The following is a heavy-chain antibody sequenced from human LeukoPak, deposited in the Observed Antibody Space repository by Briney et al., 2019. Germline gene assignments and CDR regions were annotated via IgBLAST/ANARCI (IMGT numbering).Heavy chain of an antibody. D-gene: IGHD3-22*01. V-gene: IGHV3-21*01. CDR2: ISSSSSYI. CDR1: GFTFSSYG. Sequence: GGTLRLSCAASGFTFSSYGMSWVRQAPGHGLEWVSSISSSSSYIYYADSVKGRFTISRDNAKNSLYLQMNSLRAEDTAVYYCARGRRWGYYDSSGFNWFDPWGQGTLVTVSS. CDR3: ARGRRWGYYDSSGFNWFDP. J-gene: IGHJ5*02.